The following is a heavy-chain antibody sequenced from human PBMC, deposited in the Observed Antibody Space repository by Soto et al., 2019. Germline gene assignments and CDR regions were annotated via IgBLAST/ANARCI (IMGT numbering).Heavy chain of an antibody. CDR1: GYTFTGYY. D-gene: IGHD2-15*01. CDR2: INPNSGGT. CDR3: ARDIVVVVAATGAYYYYVMDV. V-gene: IGHV1-2*02. Sequence: ASVKVSCKASGYTFTGYYMHWVRQAPGQGLEWMGWINPNSGGTNYAQKFQGRVTMTRDTSISTAYMELSRLRSDDTAVYYCARDIVVVVAATGAYYYYVMDVWGQGTTVTVSS. J-gene: IGHJ6*02.